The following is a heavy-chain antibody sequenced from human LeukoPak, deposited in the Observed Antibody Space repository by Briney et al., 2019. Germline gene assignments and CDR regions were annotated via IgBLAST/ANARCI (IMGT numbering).Heavy chain of an antibody. V-gene: IGHV4-34*01. D-gene: IGHD4-17*01. J-gene: IGHJ4*02. Sequence: SETLSLTCAVYVGSFSGYYWSWIRQAPGKGLEWIGEINHSGRTNYNPSLKSRVTISVDTSKNQFSLKLYSMTAADTAVYYCARGVIGDRTETPGFFDDWGQGNLVSVSS. CDR2: INHSGRT. CDR3: ARGVIGDRTETPGFFDD. CDR1: VGSFSGYY.